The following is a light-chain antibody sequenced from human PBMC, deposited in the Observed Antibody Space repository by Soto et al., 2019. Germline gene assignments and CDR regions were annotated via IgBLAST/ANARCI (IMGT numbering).Light chain of an antibody. CDR2: EVS. CDR3: CSYAGDIRWV. Sequence: QSALTQPASVSGSLGQSITISCTGTSSDVGNYNLVSWYQQHPVKAPKLMIYEVSKRTSGVSNRFSASKSDNTASLTISGLQAEYEDDYYCCSYAGDIRWVFGGGTTLTVL. J-gene: IGLJ3*02. V-gene: IGLV2-23*02. CDR1: SSDVGNYNL.